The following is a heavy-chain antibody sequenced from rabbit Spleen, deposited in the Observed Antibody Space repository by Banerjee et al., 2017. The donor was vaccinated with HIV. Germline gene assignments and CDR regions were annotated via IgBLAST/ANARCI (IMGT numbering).Heavy chain of an antibody. J-gene: IGHJ6*01. D-gene: IGHD1-1*01. V-gene: IGHV1S45*01. CDR3: ARDTSSSFSSYGMDL. CDR2: IDAGSSGFT. Sequence: QEQLEESGGGLVKPEGSLTLTCKASGVSFNDKDVMCWVRQAPGKGLEWIACIDAGSSGFTYFASWAKGRFTISKTSSTTVTLQVTSLTAADTATYFCARDTSSSFSSYGMDLWGPGTLVTVS. CDR1: GVSFNDKDV.